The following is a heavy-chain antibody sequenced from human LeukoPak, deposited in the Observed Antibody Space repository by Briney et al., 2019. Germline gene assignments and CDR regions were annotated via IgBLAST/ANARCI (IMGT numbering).Heavy chain of an antibody. CDR2: IYYSGST. J-gene: IGHJ4*02. V-gene: IGHV4-59*12. D-gene: IGHD6-13*01. CDR1: GGSISSYY. CDR3: ARGAESSSWSLDY. Sequence: TSETLSLTCTVSGGSISSYYWSWIRQPPGKGLEWIGYIYYSGSTNYNPSLKSRVAMSVDTSKNQFSLKLSSVTAADTAVYYCARGAESSSWSLDYWGQGTLVTVSS.